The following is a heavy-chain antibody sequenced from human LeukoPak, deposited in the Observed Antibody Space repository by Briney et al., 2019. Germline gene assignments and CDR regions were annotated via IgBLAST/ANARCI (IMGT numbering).Heavy chain of an antibody. Sequence: PSETLSLTCTVSGGSISSSYWIWVRQPPGKGLECIGYISDSGITSNNPSLKSRVTISLDTSKNQFSLKLNSVTVADTAVYYCATASGAFHYWGQGALVTVSS. CDR2: ISDSGIT. CDR3: ATASGAFHY. J-gene: IGHJ4*02. CDR1: GGSISSSY. V-gene: IGHV4-59*01.